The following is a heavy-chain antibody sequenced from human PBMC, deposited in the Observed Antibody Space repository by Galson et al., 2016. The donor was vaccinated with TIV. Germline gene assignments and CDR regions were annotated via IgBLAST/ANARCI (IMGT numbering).Heavy chain of an antibody. D-gene: IGHD3-3*01. V-gene: IGHV6-1*01. CDR1: GDSVSSTSAA. CDR3: ARGAPSVFGVIMTLDY. CDR2: TYYMSTWYN. J-gene: IGHJ4*02. Sequence: CAISGDSVSSTSAAWNWIRQSPSRGLEWLGRTYYMSTWYNDYAASLKRRITINPDTSKNQFSLQLTSVTPEDAAVYYCARGAPSVFGVIMTLDYWGQGTLVTVSS.